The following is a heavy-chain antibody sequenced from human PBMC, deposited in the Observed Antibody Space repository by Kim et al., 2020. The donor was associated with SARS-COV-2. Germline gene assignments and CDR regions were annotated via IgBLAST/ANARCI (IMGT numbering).Heavy chain of an antibody. CDR3: ARLREYSSSSGMDV. D-gene: IGHD6-6*01. Sequence: SETLSLTCTVSGGSISSYYWSWIRQPPGKGLEWIGYIYYRGSTNYNPSLKSRVTISVDTSKNQFSLKLSSVTAADTAVYYCARLREYSSSSGMDVWGKGT. J-gene: IGHJ6*03. CDR2: IYYRGST. CDR1: GGSISSYY. V-gene: IGHV4-59*08.